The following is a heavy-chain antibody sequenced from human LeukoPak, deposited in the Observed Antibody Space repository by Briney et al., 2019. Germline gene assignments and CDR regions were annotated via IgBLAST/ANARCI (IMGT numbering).Heavy chain of an antibody. J-gene: IGHJ5*02. Sequence: GGSLRLSCAASGFTFSSYAMHWVRQAPGKGLEWVAVISHDGSNKYYADPVKGRFTISRDNSKNTLYLQMNSLRAEDTAVYYCARDLGGYYDSSGYYDWFDPWGQGTLVTVSS. D-gene: IGHD3-22*01. V-gene: IGHV3-30*01. CDR2: ISHDGSNK. CDR3: ARDLGGYYDSSGYYDWFDP. CDR1: GFTFSSYA.